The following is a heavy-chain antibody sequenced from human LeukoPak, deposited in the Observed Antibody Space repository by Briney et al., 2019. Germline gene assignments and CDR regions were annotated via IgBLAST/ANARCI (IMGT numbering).Heavy chain of an antibody. CDR3: ASILLSSHYYFND. J-gene: IGHJ4*02. D-gene: IGHD2/OR15-2a*01. V-gene: IGHV4-39*01. Sequence: SETLSLTCTVSGGSISSSIYYWGWIRQPPGKGLEWIGSIYYSGSTYYNPSLKSRVTISVDTSKNQFSLKLSSVTAADTAVYYCASILLSSHYYFNDWGQGTLVTVSS. CDR1: GGSISSSIYY. CDR2: IYYSGST.